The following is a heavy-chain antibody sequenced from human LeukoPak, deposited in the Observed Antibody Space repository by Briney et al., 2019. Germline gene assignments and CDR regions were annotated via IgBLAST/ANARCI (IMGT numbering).Heavy chain of an antibody. J-gene: IGHJ4*02. CDR1: GYTFTGYY. CDR2: INPNTGGT. Sequence: ASVRVSCKPSGYTFTGYYIHWVRQTPGQGLEWIGWINPNTGGTNYAQKFQGRVTMTRDTSIYTAYMDLSSLTSDDTAVFYCARHHPGYDLTGYYLGYWGQGTLVTVSS. V-gene: IGHV1-2*02. CDR3: ARHHPGYDLTGYYLGY. D-gene: IGHD3-9*01.